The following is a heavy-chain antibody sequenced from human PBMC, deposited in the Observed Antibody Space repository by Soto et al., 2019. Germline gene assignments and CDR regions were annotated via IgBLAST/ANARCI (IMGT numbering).Heavy chain of an antibody. CDR3: ALRLGDPGRLYFDY. Sequence: KPSETLSLTCTVSGGSISSGGYYWRWIRQHPGKGLEWIGYIYYSGSTYYNPSLKSRVTISVDTSKNQFSLKLSSVTAADTAVYYCALRLGDPGRLYFDYWGQGTLVTVSS. CDR1: GGSISSGGYY. CDR2: IYYSGST. J-gene: IGHJ4*02. V-gene: IGHV4-31*03. D-gene: IGHD3-16*01.